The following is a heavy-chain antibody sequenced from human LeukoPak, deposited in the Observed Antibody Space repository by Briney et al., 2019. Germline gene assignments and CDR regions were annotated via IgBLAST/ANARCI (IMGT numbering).Heavy chain of an antibody. CDR1: GFTFSSYW. D-gene: IGHD6-19*01. CDR2: IKEDGSIQ. V-gene: IGHV3-7*01. CDR3: ARDVWTGVAVSDY. J-gene: IGHJ4*02. Sequence: GGSLRLSCVASGFTFSSYWMTWVRQAPGKGLEWLANIKEDGSIQYYLDSVRGRFTISRDNAKTSVYLQLNSLRADDTAVYYCARDVWTGVAVSDYWGRGTLVTVSS.